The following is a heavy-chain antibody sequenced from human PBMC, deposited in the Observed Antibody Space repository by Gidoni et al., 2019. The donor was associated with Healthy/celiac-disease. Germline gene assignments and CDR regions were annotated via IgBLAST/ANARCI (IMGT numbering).Heavy chain of an antibody. CDR1: GGSISIGGYY. CDR3: ARARLRFLERRNWFDP. D-gene: IGHD3-3*01. J-gene: IGHJ5*02. Sequence: QVQLQESGPGLVKPSQTLSLTCTVSGGSISIGGYYWSWIRQHPGKGLAWIGYIDYSGSPYYNPALKSRVTIAVDTSKNQFSLKLSSGTAADTAVYYCARARLRFLERRNWFDPWGQGTLVTVSS. CDR2: IDYSGSP. V-gene: IGHV4-31*03.